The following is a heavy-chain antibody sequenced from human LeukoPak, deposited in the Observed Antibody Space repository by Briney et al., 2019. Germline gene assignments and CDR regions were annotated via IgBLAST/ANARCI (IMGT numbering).Heavy chain of an antibody. J-gene: IGHJ6*03. CDR3: ASDSSGYLYYMDV. D-gene: IGHD3-22*01. CDR2: IIPIFGTA. V-gene: IGHV1-69*05. CDR1: GGTFSSYA. Sequence: SVKVSCKASGGTFSSYAISWARQAPGQGLEWMGGIIPIFGTANYAQKFQGRVTITTDESTSTAYMELSSLRSEDTAVYYCASDSSGYLYYMDVWGKGTTVTVSS.